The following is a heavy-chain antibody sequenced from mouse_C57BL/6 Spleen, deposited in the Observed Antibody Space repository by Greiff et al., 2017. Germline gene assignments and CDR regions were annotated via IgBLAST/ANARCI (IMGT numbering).Heavy chain of an antibody. CDR3: AREATVVATGAMDY. J-gene: IGHJ4*01. D-gene: IGHD1-1*01. V-gene: IGHV1-81*01. CDR2: IYPRSVNT. CDR1: GYTFTSYG. Sequence: VQLVESGAELARPGASVKLSCKASGYTFTSYGISWVKQRTGQGLEWIGEIYPRSVNTYYTEKFKGKATLTADKSSSTAYMELRSLTSEDSAVYFCAREATVVATGAMDYWGQGTSVTVSS.